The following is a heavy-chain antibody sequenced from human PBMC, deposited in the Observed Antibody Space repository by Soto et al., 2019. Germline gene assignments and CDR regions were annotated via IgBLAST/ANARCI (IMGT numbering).Heavy chain of an antibody. CDR1: GFTFSGSA. D-gene: IGHD5-18*01. CDR2: IRSKANSYAT. Sequence: GGSLRLSCAASGFTFSGSAMHWVRQASGKGLEWVGRIRSKANSYATAYAASVKGRFTIPRDDSKNTAYLQMNSLKTEDTAVYYCTRHRVDGYSYGRNKFDYWGQGTLVTVSS. V-gene: IGHV3-73*01. J-gene: IGHJ4*02. CDR3: TRHRVDGYSYGRNKFDY.